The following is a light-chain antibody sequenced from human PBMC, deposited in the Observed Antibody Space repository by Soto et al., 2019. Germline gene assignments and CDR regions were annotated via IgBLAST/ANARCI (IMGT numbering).Light chain of an antibody. V-gene: IGLV2-14*01. Sequence: QSALTQPASVSGSPGQSITISCTGTSSDVGGYNYVSWYQQHPGKAPKLMIYDVSNRPSGVSNRFSGSKSVITASLTISWLHAEYEADYYCSSYTRSSPLVFGGGTKLTVL. CDR2: DVS. CDR1: SSDVGGYNY. CDR3: SSYTRSSPLV. J-gene: IGLJ2*01.